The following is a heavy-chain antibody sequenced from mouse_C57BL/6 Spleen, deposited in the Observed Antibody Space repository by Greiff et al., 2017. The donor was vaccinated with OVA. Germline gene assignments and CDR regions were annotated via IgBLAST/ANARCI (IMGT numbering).Heavy chain of an antibody. CDR3: ARVLRYYGSSYGYFDV. CDR2: INPNNGGT. Sequence: VQLQQSGSELVKPGASVKISCKASGYTFTDYYMNWVKQSHGKSLEWIGDINPNNGGTSYNQKFKGKATLTVDKSSSTAYMELRSLTSEDSAVYYCARVLRYYGSSYGYFDVWGTGTTVTVSS. V-gene: IGHV1-26*01. D-gene: IGHD1-1*01. J-gene: IGHJ1*03. CDR1: GYTFTDYY.